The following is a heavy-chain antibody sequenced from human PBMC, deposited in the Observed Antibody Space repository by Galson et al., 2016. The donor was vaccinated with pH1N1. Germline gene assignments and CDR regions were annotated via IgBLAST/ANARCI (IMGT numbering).Heavy chain of an antibody. CDR3: ARLGASVGGTTY. D-gene: IGHD6-19*01. CDR1: GYTFTSYG. CDR2: VSTSNGNT. Sequence: SVKVSCKASGYTFTSYGISWVRQAPGQGLEFMGWVSTSNGNTHFAQKFQGRVTLTTDTSTSTAYMELRSPRSDDTAVYYCARLGASVGGTTYWGQGTLVTVSS. V-gene: IGHV1-18*01. J-gene: IGHJ4*02.